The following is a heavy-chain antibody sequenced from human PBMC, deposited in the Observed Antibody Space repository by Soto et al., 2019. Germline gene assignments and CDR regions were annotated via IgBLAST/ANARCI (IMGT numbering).Heavy chain of an antibody. Sequence: QVQLVQSGAEVRKPGASVKVSCKASGYTFTSHYIHWVRQAPGQGLEWMGVINPRGGSTSYADKFQGRVTLTMDTSTSTAYMDLSSLRAGDTALYYCARDQVPNASRLGDAFDIWGQGTMVTVSS. CDR2: INPRGGST. CDR1: GYTFTSHY. D-gene: IGHD6-6*01. V-gene: IGHV1-46*01. CDR3: ARDQVPNASRLGDAFDI. J-gene: IGHJ3*02.